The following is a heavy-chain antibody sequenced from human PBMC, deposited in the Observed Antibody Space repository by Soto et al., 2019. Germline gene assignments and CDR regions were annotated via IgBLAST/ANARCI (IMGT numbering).Heavy chain of an antibody. Sequence: PGGSLRLSCTASGFTFTNYDMSWVRQAPDKGLEWVAFISYGGSIRYYADSVKGRFTISRDDSNNEVYLQLDSLRVDDTATYFCARDHYMYYSNVFWAMDVWGQGTTVTVSS. V-gene: IGHV3-30*03. J-gene: IGHJ6*02. CDR1: GFTFTNYD. D-gene: IGHD2-8*01. CDR2: ISYGGSIR. CDR3: ARDHYMYYSNVFWAMDV.